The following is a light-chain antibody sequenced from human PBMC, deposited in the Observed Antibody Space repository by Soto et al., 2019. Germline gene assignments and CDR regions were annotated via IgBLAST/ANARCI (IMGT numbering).Light chain of an antibody. CDR3: QTWGTGIRV. Sequence: QPVLTQSPSASASLGASVKFICTLSSGHSSYAIAWHQQQPEKGPRYLMKINSDGSHSKGDGIPARFSGSSSGAERYLTISSLQSEDEADYSCQTWGTGIRVFGTGTKVTVL. CDR2: INSDGSH. J-gene: IGLJ1*01. V-gene: IGLV4-69*01. CDR1: SGHSSYA.